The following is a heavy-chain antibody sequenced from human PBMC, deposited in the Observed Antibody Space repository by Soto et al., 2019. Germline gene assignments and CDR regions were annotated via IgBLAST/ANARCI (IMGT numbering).Heavy chain of an antibody. J-gene: IGHJ5*02. D-gene: IGHD3-22*01. CDR3: ARHTYYDSTGYFGA. Sequence: SETLSLTCPVSGGSIRSYYWGWVRPPPRKGLEWIGYFYYSGSTNYNPSLRSRVTISVDTSKNQFSLKLNSVTAADTAVYYCARHTYYDSTGYFGAWGQGTLVTVSS. V-gene: IGHV4-59*08. CDR2: FYYSGST. CDR1: GGSIRSYY.